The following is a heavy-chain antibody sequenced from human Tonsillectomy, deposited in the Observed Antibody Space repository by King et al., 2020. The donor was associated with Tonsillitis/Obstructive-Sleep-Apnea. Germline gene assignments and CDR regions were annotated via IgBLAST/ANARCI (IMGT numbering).Heavy chain of an antibody. CDR1: GFSLSNPRMG. CDR2: IFSNDDR. V-gene: IGHV2-26*01. Sequence: VTLKESGPVLVKPTETLTLTCTVSGFSLSNPRMGVSWIRQPPGKALEWLAHIFSNDDRSFNTSLSNRLTISKDTSRSQVVLNMTKMDPVDTATYYCARACCRGGASPRHYYYYMDVWGEGTTVTVSS. CDR3: ARACCRGGASPRHYYYYMDV. J-gene: IGHJ6*03. D-gene: IGHD2-15*01.